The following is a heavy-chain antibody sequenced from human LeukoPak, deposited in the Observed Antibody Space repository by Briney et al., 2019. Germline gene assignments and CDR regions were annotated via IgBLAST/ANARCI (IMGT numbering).Heavy chain of an antibody. J-gene: IGHJ4*02. D-gene: IGHD6-13*01. CDR1: GGSISSSSYY. V-gene: IGHV4-39*01. CDR3: ARGSSSLDYFDY. Sequence: KPSETLSLTCTVSGGSISSSSYYWGWIRQPPGKGLEWTGSIYYSGSTYYNPSLKSRVTISVDTSKNQFSLKLSSVTAADTAVYYCARGSSSLDYFDYWGQGTLVTVSS. CDR2: IYYSGST.